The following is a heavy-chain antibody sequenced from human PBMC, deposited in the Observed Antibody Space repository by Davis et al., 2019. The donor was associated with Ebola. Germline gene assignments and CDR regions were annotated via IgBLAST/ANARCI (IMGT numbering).Heavy chain of an antibody. V-gene: IGHV4-61*08. Sequence: PGGSLRLSCTVSGGSIRSGDYYWSWIRQPPGKGLEWIGYIYYSGSTNYNPSLKSRVTISVDTSKNQFSLKLSSVTAADTAVYYCARGIVVDHWGQGTLVTVSS. CDR3: ARGIVVDH. J-gene: IGHJ4*02. D-gene: IGHD3-22*01. CDR1: GGSIRSGDYY. CDR2: IYYSGST.